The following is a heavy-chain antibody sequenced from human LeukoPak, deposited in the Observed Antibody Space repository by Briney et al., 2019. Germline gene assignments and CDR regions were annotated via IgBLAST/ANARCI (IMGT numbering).Heavy chain of an antibody. D-gene: IGHD6-19*01. CDR2: IHPDGTET. CDR1: GFTFRTYW. V-gene: IGHV3-7*01. J-gene: IGHJ4*02. CDR3: LRWGVQAGMDY. Sequence: PGGSLRLSYEASGFTFRTYWVGWVRQAPGKGPESVANIHPDGTETSYVHSVKRRFTISRDNASKSMFLQMNRLGAEDVAVYYCLRWGVQAGMDYWGQGTLVTVSS.